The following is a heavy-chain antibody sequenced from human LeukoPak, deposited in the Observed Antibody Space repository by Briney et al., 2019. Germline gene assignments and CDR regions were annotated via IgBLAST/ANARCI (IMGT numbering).Heavy chain of an antibody. D-gene: IGHD2-15*01. V-gene: IGHV3-23*01. CDR2: IGAGGTFT. CDR3: ARTEAHGGSFFPY. J-gene: IGHJ4*02. CDR1: GFTFSSYA. Sequence: GGSLRLSCTASGFTFSSYAMNWVRQAPGKGLEWVSGIGAGGTFTYYADSVKGRFTISRDNSRNTLYLQMNSLRADDTAVYYCARTEAHGGSFFPYWGQGTLVTVSS.